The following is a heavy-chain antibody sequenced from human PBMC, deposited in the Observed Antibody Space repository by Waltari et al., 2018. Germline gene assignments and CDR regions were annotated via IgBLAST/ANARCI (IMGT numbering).Heavy chain of an antibody. CDR3: ARPRYYYDSSGYSVYFDY. CDR1: GGSISSSSYY. CDR2: IYYSGGT. Sequence: QLQLQESGPGLVKPSETLSLTCTVSGGSISSSSYYWGWIRQPPGKGLEWIGSIYYSGGTYYNPSLKSRVTISVDTSKNQFSLKLSSVTAADTAVYYCARPRYYYDSSGYSVYFDYWGQGTLVTVSS. D-gene: IGHD3-22*01. V-gene: IGHV4-39*01. J-gene: IGHJ4*02.